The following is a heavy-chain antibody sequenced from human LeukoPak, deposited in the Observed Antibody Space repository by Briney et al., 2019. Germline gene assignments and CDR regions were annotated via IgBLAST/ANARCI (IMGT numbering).Heavy chain of an antibody. CDR3: ATDGRLDSSGWYGGGVFDY. CDR2: FDPEDGET. CDR1: GYTLTELS. Sequence: ASVKVSCKVSGYTLTELSMHWVRQAPGKGLEWMGGFDPEDGETIYAQKFQGRVTMTEDTSTDTAYMELSSLRSEDTAVYYCATDGRLDSSGWYGGGVFDYWGQGTLVTVSS. D-gene: IGHD6-19*01. J-gene: IGHJ4*02. V-gene: IGHV1-24*01.